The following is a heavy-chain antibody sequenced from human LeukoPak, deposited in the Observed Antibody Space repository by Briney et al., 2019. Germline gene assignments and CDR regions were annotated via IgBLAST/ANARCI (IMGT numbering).Heavy chain of an antibody. CDR3: AREGSTVTTVTIDY. V-gene: IGHV6-1*01. Sequence: SQTLSLTCALSGDTFSSNSAAWNWIRQPPSRGLEWLGRTYYRSKWYNDYAVSVKSRITLNPDTSKNQFSLQLNSVTPEDTAVYYCAREGSTVTTVTIDYWGQGTLVTVSS. CDR2: TYYRSKWYN. CDR1: GDTFSSNSAA. D-gene: IGHD4-17*01. J-gene: IGHJ4*02.